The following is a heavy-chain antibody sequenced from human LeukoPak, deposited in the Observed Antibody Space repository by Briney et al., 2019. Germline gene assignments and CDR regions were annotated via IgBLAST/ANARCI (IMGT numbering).Heavy chain of an antibody. CDR2: ISYSGST. Sequence: SETLSLTCTVSGGSISSSSYHWGWIRQPPGRGRDGMGSISYSGSTYYNLSLKSRVTISVDTSKNQFSLKLNSLTAADTAVYFCARLGGVYGGYYFDYWGQGTLVTVSS. J-gene: IGHJ4*02. CDR3: ARLGGVYGGYYFDY. V-gene: IGHV4-39*01. D-gene: IGHD2-8*02. CDR1: GGSISSSSYH.